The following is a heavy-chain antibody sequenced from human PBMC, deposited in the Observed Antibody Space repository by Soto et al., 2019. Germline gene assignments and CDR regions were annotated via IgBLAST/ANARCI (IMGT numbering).Heavy chain of an antibody. CDR2: INAGNGNT. Sequence: QVPLVQSGAEVKKPGASVKVSCKASGYTFTSYAMHWVRQAPGQRLEWMGWINAGNGNTKYSQKFQGRVTITRDTSASTAYMELSSLRSEDTAVYYCARDQDSSWPPVYYYYGMDVWGQGTTVTVSS. CDR3: ARDQDSSWPPVYYYYGMDV. D-gene: IGHD6-13*01. V-gene: IGHV1-3*01. CDR1: GYTFTSYA. J-gene: IGHJ6*02.